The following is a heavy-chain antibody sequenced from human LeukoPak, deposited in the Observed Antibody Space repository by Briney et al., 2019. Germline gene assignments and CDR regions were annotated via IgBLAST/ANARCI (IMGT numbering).Heavy chain of an antibody. CDR1: GGSISSSSYY. D-gene: IGHD2-15*01. V-gene: IGHV4-39*07. J-gene: IGHJ4*02. CDR2: IYYSGST. Sequence: SETLSLTCTVSGGSISSSSYYWGWIRQPPGKGLEWIGSIYYSGSTYYNPSLKSRVTISVDTSKNQFSLKLSSVTAADTAVYYCASSGGGCSGGSCYGSFDYWGQGTLVTVSS. CDR3: ASSGGGCSGGSCYGSFDY.